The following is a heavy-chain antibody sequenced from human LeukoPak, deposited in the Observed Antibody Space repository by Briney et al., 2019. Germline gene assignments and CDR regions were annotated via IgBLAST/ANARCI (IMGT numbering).Heavy chain of an antibody. CDR2: IWNNEIP. J-gene: IGHJ6*02. CDR3: ARVRPLGPNAETYYYGSGSYYRYYYYGMDV. D-gene: IGHD3-10*01. Sequence: AHTLSLPCGLSGGLISRGRYLCPSIPQPPGKGREWNGYIWNNEIPYYNPSLTSRVTISVDRSKNQFSLKLSSVTAADTAVYYCARVRPLGPNAETYYYGSGSYYRYYYYGMDVWGQGTTVTVSS. CDR1: GGLISRGRYL. V-gene: IGHV4-30-2*01.